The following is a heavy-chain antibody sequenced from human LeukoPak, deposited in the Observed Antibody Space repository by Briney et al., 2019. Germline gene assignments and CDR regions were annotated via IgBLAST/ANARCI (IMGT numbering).Heavy chain of an antibody. CDR1: GFTFSSYA. CDR2: IRYDGNNK. V-gene: IGHV3-30*02. J-gene: IGHJ5*02. D-gene: IGHD4-23*01. CDR3: AKGDDYGANTRLPKFNWFDP. Sequence: PGGSLRLSCAASGFTFSSYAMHWVRQAPGKGLEWVAFIRYDGNNKNYADSAKGRFTISRDNSKDTLYLQMNSLGAEDTAVYYCAKGDDYGANTRLPKFNWFDPWGQGTLVTVSS.